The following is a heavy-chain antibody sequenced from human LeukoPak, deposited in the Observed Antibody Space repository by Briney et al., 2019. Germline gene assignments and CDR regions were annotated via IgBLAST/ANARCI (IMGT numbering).Heavy chain of an antibody. V-gene: IGHV3-7*01. CDR1: GFTFSSYW. CDR2: INLDGTEE. J-gene: IGHJ4*02. Sequence: GGSLRLSCAASGFTFSSYWMTWVRQAPGKGLEWVANINLDGTEEYYVDSVKGRFSISRDSAKNSLFPQMNSLRAEDTAVYFCARGYEGSSFDYWGQGTLVTVSS. D-gene: IGHD3-10*01. CDR3: ARGYEGSSFDY.